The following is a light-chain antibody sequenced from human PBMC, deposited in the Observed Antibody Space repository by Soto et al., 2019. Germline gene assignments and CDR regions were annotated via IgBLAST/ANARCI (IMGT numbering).Light chain of an antibody. Sequence: EMMLTQSPGTLSLSPGERATLSCRASQSVSSSYLAWYQQKPGQAPRLLIYGASSRATGIPDRFSGSGSGTDFTLTISRLEPEDFAVYYCQQYNNWPITFGQGTRLEI. CDR2: GAS. V-gene: IGKV3-20*01. CDR1: QSVSSSY. CDR3: QQYNNWPIT. J-gene: IGKJ5*01.